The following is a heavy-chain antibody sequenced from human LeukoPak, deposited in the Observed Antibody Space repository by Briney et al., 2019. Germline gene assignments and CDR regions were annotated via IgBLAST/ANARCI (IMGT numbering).Heavy chain of an antibody. J-gene: IGHJ6*02. CDR2: INPNSGGT. V-gene: IGHV1-2*04. D-gene: IGHD6-13*01. Sequence: EASVKVSCKASGYTFTSYGISWVRQAPGQGLEWMGWINPNSGGTNYAQKFQGWVTMTRDTSISTAYMELSRLRSDDTAVYYCARDWVAAAGPYYYYYGMDVWGQGTTVTVSS. CDR3: ARDWVAAAGPYYYYYGMDV. CDR1: GYTFTSYG.